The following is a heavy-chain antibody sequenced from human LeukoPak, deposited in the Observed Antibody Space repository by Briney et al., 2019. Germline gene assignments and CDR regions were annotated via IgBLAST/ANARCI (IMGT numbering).Heavy chain of an antibody. CDR2: ISSSSSYI. D-gene: IGHD3-22*01. J-gene: IGHJ5*02. Sequence: GGSLRLSCAASGFTFSNYNMNWVRQAPGKGLEWVSSISSSSSYIYYADSLKGRFTISRDNAKNSLYLQMNSLRADDTAVYYCARDLGQYYDTSDNWFDPWGQGTLVTVSS. CDR1: GFTFSNYN. CDR3: ARDLGQYYDTSDNWFDP. V-gene: IGHV3-21*01.